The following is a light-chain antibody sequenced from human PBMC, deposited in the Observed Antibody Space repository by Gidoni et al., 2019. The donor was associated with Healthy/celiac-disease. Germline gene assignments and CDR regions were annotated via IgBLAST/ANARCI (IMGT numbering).Light chain of an antibody. J-gene: IGKJ2*01. V-gene: IGKV1-5*01. CDR3: QQYNSYSPYT. CDR2: DAS. Sequence: DIQMTQSPSTLSSSVVDRVTITSRASQSISSWLAWYQQKPGKAPKLLIYDASSLESGVPSRFSGSGSGTEFTITISSMQPDDFATYYCQQYNSYSPYTFGQGTKLESK. CDR1: QSISSW.